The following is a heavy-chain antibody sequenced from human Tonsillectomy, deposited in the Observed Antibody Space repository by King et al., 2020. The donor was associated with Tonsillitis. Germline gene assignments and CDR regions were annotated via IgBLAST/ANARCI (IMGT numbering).Heavy chain of an antibody. J-gene: IGHJ5*02. CDR2: INPNSGGT. CDR3: AREDENWFDP. CDR1: GYTFTGYY. V-gene: IGHV1-2*04. Sequence: QLVQSGAEVKKPGASVKVSCKASGYTFTGYYVHWVRQGPGQGLEWMGWINPNSGGTNFAQKFQGWVTMTRDTSISTAYMELSRLRSDDSAMYYCAREDENWFDPWGQGTLVTVSS.